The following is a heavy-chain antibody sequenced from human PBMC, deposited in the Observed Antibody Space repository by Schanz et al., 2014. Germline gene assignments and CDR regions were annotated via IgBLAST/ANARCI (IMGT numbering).Heavy chain of an antibody. CDR2: ISNSGYTI. CDR3: ARDPPPYSSSPYYWYYGMDV. CDR1: GFTFSDYY. V-gene: IGHV3-11*01. J-gene: IGHJ6*02. Sequence: PGGSLRLSCAASGFTFSDYYMNWIRQAPGKGLEWVSYISNSGYTIYYADSVKGRFTISRDNAKNSLYLQMNSLRAEDTAVYYWARDPPPYSSSPYYWYYGMDVWGLGTTVTVSS. D-gene: IGHD6-6*01.